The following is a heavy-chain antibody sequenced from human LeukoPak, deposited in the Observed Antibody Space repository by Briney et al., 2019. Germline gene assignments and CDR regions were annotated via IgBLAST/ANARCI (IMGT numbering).Heavy chain of an antibody. Sequence: GGSLRLSCAASGFTFDDYGMSWVRQAPGKGLEWVANIKQDGSEKYYVDSVKGRFTISRDNAKNSLYLQMNSLRAEDTAVYYCARPPWYHGSGSYLNWFDPWGQGTLVTVSS. V-gene: IGHV3-7*01. CDR1: GFTFDDYG. J-gene: IGHJ5*02. D-gene: IGHD3-10*01. CDR2: IKQDGSEK. CDR3: ARPPWYHGSGSYLNWFDP.